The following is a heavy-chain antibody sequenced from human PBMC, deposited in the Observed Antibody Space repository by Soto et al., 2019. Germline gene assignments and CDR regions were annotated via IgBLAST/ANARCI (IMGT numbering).Heavy chain of an antibody. CDR3: ASGTAPYDSSGYYYGGFDP. D-gene: IGHD3-22*01. J-gene: IGHJ5*02. V-gene: IGHV3-48*01. CDR1: GITFSSYS. CDR2: ISSSSSTI. Sequence: GGSLRLSCAPSGITFSSYSMNWVRQAPGKGLEWVSYISSSSSTIYYADSVKGRFTISRDNAKNSLYLQMNSLRAEDTAVYYCASGTAPYDSSGYYYGGFDPGGQGPLVPVSS.